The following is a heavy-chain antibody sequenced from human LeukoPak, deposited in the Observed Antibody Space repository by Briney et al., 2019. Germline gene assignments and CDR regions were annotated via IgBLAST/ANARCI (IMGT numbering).Heavy chain of an antibody. Sequence: GASVKVSYKASGGTFSSYAISWVRQAPGQGLEWMGGIIPIFGTANYAQKFQGRVTITADESTSTAYMELSSLRSEDTAVYYCARGTSQDSYYDYVWGSYRGGDYWGQGTLVTVSS. V-gene: IGHV1-69*13. J-gene: IGHJ4*02. CDR2: IIPIFGTA. D-gene: IGHD3-16*02. CDR3: ARGTSQDSYYDYVWGSYRGGDY. CDR1: GGTFSSYA.